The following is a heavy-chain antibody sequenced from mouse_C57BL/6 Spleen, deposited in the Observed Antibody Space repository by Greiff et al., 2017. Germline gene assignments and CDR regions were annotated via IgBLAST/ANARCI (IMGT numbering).Heavy chain of an antibody. CDR1: GYAFSSYW. CDR2: IYPGDGDT. D-gene: IGHD1-1*01. V-gene: IGHV1-80*01. J-gene: IGHJ2*01. Sequence: VQLQQSGAELVKPGASVKISCKASGYAFSSYWMNWVKQRPGKGLEWIGQIYPGDGDTNYNGKFKGKATLTADKSSSTAYMQLSSLTSEDSAVYFCARGEMYYYGSTDYWGQGTTLTVSS. CDR3: ARGEMYYYGSTDY.